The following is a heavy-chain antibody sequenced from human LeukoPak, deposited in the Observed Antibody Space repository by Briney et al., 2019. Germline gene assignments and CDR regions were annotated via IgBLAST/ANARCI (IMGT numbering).Heavy chain of an antibody. CDR3: ARGPPDSSGYYYTSYYYYYMDV. D-gene: IGHD3-22*01. V-gene: IGHV3-11*01. CDR1: GFTFSDYY. CDR2: ISSSGSTI. J-gene: IGHJ6*03. Sequence: PGGSLRLSCAASGFTFSDYYMSWVRQAPGKGLEWVSYISSSGSTIYYADSVKGRFTISRDNAKNSLYLQMNSLRAEDTAVYYCARGPPDSSGYYYTSYYYYYMDVWGKGTTVTISS.